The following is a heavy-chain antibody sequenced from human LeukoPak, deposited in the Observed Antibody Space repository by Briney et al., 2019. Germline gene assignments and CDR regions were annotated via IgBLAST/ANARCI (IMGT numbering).Heavy chain of an antibody. CDR1: GFTFSRHW. Sequence: PGGSLRLSCATSGFTFSRHWMSWVRQAPGKGLEWVANINQDGSGKYYVDSVKGRFTISRDNAKNSLYLQMNSLRSEDTAIYYCAEGTTGWGQGTLVTVS. CDR2: INQDGSGK. J-gene: IGHJ1*01. V-gene: IGHV3-7*01. CDR3: AEGTTG. D-gene: IGHD1-1*01.